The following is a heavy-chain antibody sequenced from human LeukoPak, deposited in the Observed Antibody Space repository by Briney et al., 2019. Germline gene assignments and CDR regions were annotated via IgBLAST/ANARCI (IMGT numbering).Heavy chain of an antibody. Sequence: GGSLRLSCAASGFTFSSYSMNWVRQAPGKGLEWVSSISSSSSYIYYADSVKGRFTISRDNAKNSLYLQMNSLRAEDTAVYYCARASSGYSYGRHFDCWGQGTLVTASS. CDR1: GFTFSSYS. D-gene: IGHD5-18*01. J-gene: IGHJ4*02. V-gene: IGHV3-21*01. CDR2: ISSSSSYI. CDR3: ARASSGYSYGRHFDC.